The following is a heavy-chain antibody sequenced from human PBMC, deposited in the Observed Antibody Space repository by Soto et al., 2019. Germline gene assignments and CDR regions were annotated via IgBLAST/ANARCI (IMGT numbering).Heavy chain of an antibody. J-gene: IGHJ6*03. CDR1: GGNFRGYY. CDR2: KEHGGST. V-gene: IGHV4-34*01. Sequence: PSETLCVTCAVDGGNFRGYYLTWVRQTPGKGLEWIGEKEHGGSTTYNPSLQSRVSISLDLVRKQVSLQLTSVTAADSATYYCARGHIVSSNFYYMEVWGKGTTVTVSS. CDR3: ARGHIVSSNFYYMEV. D-gene: IGHD3-16*02.